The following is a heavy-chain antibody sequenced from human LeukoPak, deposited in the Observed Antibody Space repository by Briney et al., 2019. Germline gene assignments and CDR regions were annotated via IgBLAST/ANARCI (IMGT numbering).Heavy chain of an antibody. D-gene: IGHD3-16*01. CDR2: ISRNSGSI. CDR3: AKAPGVWGNYYFDY. J-gene: IGHJ4*02. V-gene: IGHV3-9*01. CDR1: GFTFDDYA. Sequence: PGGSLRLSCAASGFTFDDYAMHWVRQAPGKGLEWVSGISRNSGSINYADSVKGRFTISRDNAKNSLYLQMNSLRAEDTALYYCAKAPGVWGNYYFDYWGQGTLVTVSS.